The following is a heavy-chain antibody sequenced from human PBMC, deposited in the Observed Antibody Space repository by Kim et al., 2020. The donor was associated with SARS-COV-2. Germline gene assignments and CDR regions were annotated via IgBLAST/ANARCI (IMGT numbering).Heavy chain of an antibody. CDR2: INTNTGNP. V-gene: IGHV7-4-1*02. Sequence: ASVKVSCKASGYTFTSYAMNWVRQAPGQGLEWMGWINTNTGNPTYAQGFTGRFVFSLDTSVSTAYLQISSLKAEDTAVYYCARGGLGIFAHTAMVPTFFDYWGQGTLVTVSS. D-gene: IGHD5-18*01. J-gene: IGHJ4*02. CDR3: ARGGLGIFAHTAMVPTFFDY. CDR1: GYTFTSYA.